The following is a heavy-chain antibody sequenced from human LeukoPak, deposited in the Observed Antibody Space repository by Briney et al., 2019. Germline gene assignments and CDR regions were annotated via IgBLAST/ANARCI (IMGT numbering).Heavy chain of an antibody. D-gene: IGHD1-1*01. V-gene: IGHV3-21*04. Sequence: GGSLRLSCAASGFTFSSYSMNWVRQAPGKGLEWVSSISSSSSYIYYADSVKGRFTISRDNAKKSLYLQMNSLRTEDTALYYCAKARRDNGFDYWGQGTLVTVSS. J-gene: IGHJ4*02. CDR3: AKARRDNGFDY. CDR2: ISSSSSYI. CDR1: GFTFSSYS.